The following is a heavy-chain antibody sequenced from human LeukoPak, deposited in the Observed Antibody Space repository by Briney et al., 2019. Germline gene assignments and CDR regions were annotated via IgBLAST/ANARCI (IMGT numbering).Heavy chain of an antibody. D-gene: IGHD6-13*01. CDR3: ARDPRSSSWFLFDY. J-gene: IGHJ4*02. Sequence: PGGSLRLSCAASGFTFSSYAMSWVRQAPGKGLEWVSAISGSGGSTYYADSVKGRFTISRDNSKNTLYLQMNSLRAEDTAVYYCARDPRSSSWFLFDYWGQGTLVTVSS. CDR2: ISGSGGST. CDR1: GFTFSSYA. V-gene: IGHV3-23*01.